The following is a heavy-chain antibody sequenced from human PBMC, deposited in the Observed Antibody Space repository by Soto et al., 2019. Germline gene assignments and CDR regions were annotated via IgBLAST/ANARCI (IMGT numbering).Heavy chain of an antibody. Sequence: GGSLRLSCAASGFTFSSYDMHWVRQATGKGLEWVSAIGTAGDTYYPGSVKGRFTISRENAKNSLYLQMNSLRAGDTAVYYCARGGNIVGAFDIWGQGTMVTVS. V-gene: IGHV3-13*01. CDR3: ARGGNIVGAFDI. D-gene: IGHD2-15*01. J-gene: IGHJ3*02. CDR2: IGTAGDT. CDR1: GFTFSSYD.